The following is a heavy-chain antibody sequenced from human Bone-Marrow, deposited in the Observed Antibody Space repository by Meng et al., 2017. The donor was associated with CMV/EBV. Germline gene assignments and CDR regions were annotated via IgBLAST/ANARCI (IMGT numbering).Heavy chain of an antibody. D-gene: IGHD3-22*01. Sequence: MSCVRQVPGKGLEWVGRIKSKTDGGTTDYAAPVKGRFTISRDDSKNTLYLQMNSMKTEDTAVYYCTTVGDYYYDSSGYYYPTYYFDYWGQGTLVTVSS. V-gene: IGHV3-15*01. CDR2: IKSKTDGGTT. J-gene: IGHJ4*02. CDR3: TTVGDYYYDSSGYYYPTYYFDY.